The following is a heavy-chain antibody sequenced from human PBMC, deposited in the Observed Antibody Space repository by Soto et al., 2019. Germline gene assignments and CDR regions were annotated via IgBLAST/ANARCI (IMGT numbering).Heavy chain of an antibody. V-gene: IGHV3-23*01. CDR3: AKERGSNYGCDAVDV. CDR1: GFTFSSYA. J-gene: IGHJ6*02. Sequence: EVQLLESGGGLVQPGGSLRLSCAASGFTFSSYAMSWVRQAPGKGLEWVSGISGSGGSTYYADSVKGRFTISRDNCTNTLYLQTDSLRAEDTAVYYCAKERGSNYGCDAVDVWGQGTTVTVSS. D-gene: IGHD3-10*01. CDR2: ISGSGGST.